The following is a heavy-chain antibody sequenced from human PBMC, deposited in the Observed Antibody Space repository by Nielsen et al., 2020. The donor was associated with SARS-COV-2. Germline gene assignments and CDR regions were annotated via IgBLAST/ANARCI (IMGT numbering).Heavy chain of an antibody. Sequence: SETLSLTCTVSGGSIRSSTYYWGWIRQPPGMGLEWIGSIYYGGSTYDNPSLKSRVTISLDTSKNQFSLKLSSVTAADTAVYYCARHGGYCSGGSCYSNWFDPWGQGTLVTVSP. CDR2: IYYGGST. J-gene: IGHJ5*02. D-gene: IGHD2-15*01. V-gene: IGHV4-39*01. CDR1: GGSIRSSTYY. CDR3: ARHGGYCSGGSCYSNWFDP.